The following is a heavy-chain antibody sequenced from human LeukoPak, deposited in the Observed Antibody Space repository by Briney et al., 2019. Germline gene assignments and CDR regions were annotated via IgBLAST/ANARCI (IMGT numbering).Heavy chain of an antibody. V-gene: IGHV3-48*03. D-gene: IGHD5-18*01. Sequence: PGGSLRLSCAASGFTFSSYEMNWVRQAPGKGLEWVSYISSSGSTIYYADSVKGRFTISRDNAKNSLYLQMNSLRAEDTAVYYCAREGGSRGYSYGAFDYWGQGTLVTVYS. J-gene: IGHJ4*02. CDR1: GFTFSSYE. CDR3: AREGGSRGYSYGAFDY. CDR2: ISSSGSTI.